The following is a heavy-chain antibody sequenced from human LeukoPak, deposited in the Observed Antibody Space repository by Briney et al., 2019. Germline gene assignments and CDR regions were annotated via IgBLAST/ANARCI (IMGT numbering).Heavy chain of an antibody. J-gene: IGHJ5*02. CDR2: IYHSGST. CDR3: ARGASYGDSNGFDP. Sequence: PSQTLSLTCAVSGGSISSGGYSWSWIRQPPGKGLEWIGYIYHSGSTYYNPSLKSRVTISVDKSKNQFSLKLSSVTAADTAVYYCARGASYGDSNGFDPGGQEPWSPSPQ. CDR1: GGSISSGGYS. V-gene: IGHV4-30-2*01. D-gene: IGHD4-17*01.